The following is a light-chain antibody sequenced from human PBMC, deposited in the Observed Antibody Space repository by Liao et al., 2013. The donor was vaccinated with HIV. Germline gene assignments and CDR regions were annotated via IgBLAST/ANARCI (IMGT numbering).Light chain of an antibody. Sequence: SYELTQPPSVSVAPGETARISCGGNNLGDNSVHWYQQKPGQSPLLVIYQDTYRPSGIPERFSGSNSGNTATLTISGTQPTDEADYYCQAWDRNTAIFGGGTKLTVL. CDR2: QDT. CDR3: QAWDRNTAI. CDR1: NLGDNS. V-gene: IGLV3-1*01. J-gene: IGLJ2*01.